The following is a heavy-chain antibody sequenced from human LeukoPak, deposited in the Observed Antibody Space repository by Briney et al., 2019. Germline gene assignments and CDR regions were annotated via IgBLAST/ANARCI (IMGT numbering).Heavy chain of an antibody. D-gene: IGHD3-22*01. J-gene: IGHJ4*02. CDR3: AKDAYYYDSSGYYLRSLDY. Sequence: GSLRLSCAASGFTFSTCAMSWVRQAPGKGLEWVSTISGGGRSTDYADSVKAQFTISRDNSKNTLYLQMNSLRAEDTAVYYCAKDAYYYDSSGYYLRSLDYWGQGTLVTVSS. CDR2: ISGGGRST. V-gene: IGHV3-23*01. CDR1: GFTFSTCA.